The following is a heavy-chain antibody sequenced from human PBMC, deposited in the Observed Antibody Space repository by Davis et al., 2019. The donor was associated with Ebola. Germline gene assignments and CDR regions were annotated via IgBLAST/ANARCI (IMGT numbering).Heavy chain of an antibody. CDR2: IRSSDTTI. Sequence: GGSLRLSCAASGFTLSDYYMSWIRQAPGKGLEWVSSIRSSDTTIYYSDPVKGRFTVSRDNAKNSLYLQMNSLRAEDTAVYYCARQEGIAAAVPYFDYWGQGTLVTVSS. CDR1: GFTLSDYY. J-gene: IGHJ4*02. V-gene: IGHV3-11*01. D-gene: IGHD6-13*01. CDR3: ARQEGIAAAVPYFDY.